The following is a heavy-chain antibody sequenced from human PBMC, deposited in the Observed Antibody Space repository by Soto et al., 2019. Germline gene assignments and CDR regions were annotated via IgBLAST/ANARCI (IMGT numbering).Heavy chain of an antibody. CDR2: IYWNDDK. CDR3: AHIGWDDYGGLFDY. V-gene: IGHV2-5*01. J-gene: IGHJ4*02. D-gene: IGHD4-17*01. Sequence: QITLKESGPTLVKPTQTLTLTCTFSGFSLSTSGVGVGWIRQPPGKALEWLALIYWNDDKRYSPSLKSRLTITQDTSKNQVVLTMINMDPVDTATYYCAHIGWDDYGGLFDYWGQGTLVTVSS. CDR1: GFSLSTSGVG.